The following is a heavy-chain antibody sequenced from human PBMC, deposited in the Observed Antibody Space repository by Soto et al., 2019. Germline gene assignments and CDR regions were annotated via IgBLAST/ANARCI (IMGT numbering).Heavy chain of an antibody. CDR3: ARQPYSSGWYVDY. CDR1: GGNISSSSYY. D-gene: IGHD6-19*01. J-gene: IGHJ4*02. Sequence: SETLSLTCTVSGGNISSSSYYWGWIRQPPGKGLECIGSIYYSGNTYYNPSLKSRVTISVDTSKNQFSLKLSSVTAADTAVYYCARQPYSSGWYVDYWGQGTLVTVSS. V-gene: IGHV4-39*01. CDR2: IYYSGNT.